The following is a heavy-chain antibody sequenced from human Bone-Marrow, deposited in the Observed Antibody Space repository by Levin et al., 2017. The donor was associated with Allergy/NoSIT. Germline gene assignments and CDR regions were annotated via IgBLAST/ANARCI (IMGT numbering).Heavy chain of an antibody. D-gene: IGHD5-12*01. V-gene: IGHV4-34*12. J-gene: IGHJ4*02. CDR3: VRTAEAENSGYDGLFNF. CDR1: DGSFSGYF. Sequence: SETLSLTCAVYDGSFSGYFDSWIRQSPGKGLEWIGEIIHSGTTNYNPSRKSRVTISLDTSKNHVSLTLTSVTAADTGVYYCVRTAEAENSGYDGLFNFWGQGTLVAGSS. CDR2: IIHSGTT.